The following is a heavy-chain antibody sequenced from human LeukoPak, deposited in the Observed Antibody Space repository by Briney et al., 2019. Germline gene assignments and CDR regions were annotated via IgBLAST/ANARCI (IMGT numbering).Heavy chain of an antibody. V-gene: IGHV1-18*01. CDR2: ISTYNGAT. CDR1: GYIFNNYG. J-gene: IGHJ4*02. Sequence: ASVKVSCKASGYIFNNYGIGWVRQAPGQGLEWMGWISTYNGATNYAQKFQGRVTITRDTSASTAYMELSSLRSEDTAVYYCARDSSLLWFGEYYFDYWGQGTLVTVSS. D-gene: IGHD3-10*01. CDR3: ARDSSLLWFGEYYFDY.